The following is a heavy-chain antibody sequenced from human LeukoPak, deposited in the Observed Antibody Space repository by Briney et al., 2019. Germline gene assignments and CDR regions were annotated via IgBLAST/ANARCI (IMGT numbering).Heavy chain of an antibody. CDR3: ARDDYGDYYFDY. D-gene: IGHD4-17*01. CDR2: IDSDGSNT. CDR1: GFTFSSYW. J-gene: IGHJ4*02. V-gene: IGHV3-74*01. Sequence: GRSLRLSCAASGFTFSSYWMHWVRQAPGKGLVWVSRIDSDGSNTNYADSVKGRFTVSRDNAKNTLYLQMNSLRAEDTAVYYCARDDYGDYYFDYWGQGTLVTVSS.